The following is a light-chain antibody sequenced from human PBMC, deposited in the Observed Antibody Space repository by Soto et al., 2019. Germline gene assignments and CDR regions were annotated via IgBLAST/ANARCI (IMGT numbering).Light chain of an antibody. CDR1: SGHNSYA. CDR3: QTWSTDIRV. V-gene: IGLV4-69*01. Sequence: QLVLTQPPSASASLGASVTLTCTLSSGHNSYAIAWHQQQPEKGPRYLMKLNSDGSHSKGDGIPDRFSGSSSGAERSLTIASLQSEDEADYYCQTWSTDIRVFGGGTKLTVL. J-gene: IGLJ3*02. CDR2: LNSDGSH.